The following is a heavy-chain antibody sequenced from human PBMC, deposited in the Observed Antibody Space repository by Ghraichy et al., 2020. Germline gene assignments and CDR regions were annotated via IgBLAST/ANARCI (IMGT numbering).Heavy chain of an antibody. Sequence: GESLNISCAASGFTFSSYAMHWVRQAPGKGLEWVAVTWYDGKQKYYADSVKGRFTISRDNSKSSLFLQMNSLRSEDTAVYYCARDRTAWGYYGLDVWGQGTTVTVSS. J-gene: IGHJ6*02. CDR1: GFTFSSYA. V-gene: IGHV3-33*01. CDR2: TWYDGKQK. CDR3: ARDRTAWGYYGLDV. D-gene: IGHD3-16*01.